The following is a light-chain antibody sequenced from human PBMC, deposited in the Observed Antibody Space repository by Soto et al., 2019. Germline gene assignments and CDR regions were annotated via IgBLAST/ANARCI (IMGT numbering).Light chain of an antibody. CDR2: KAS. CDR3: QQYNSYPYT. J-gene: IGKJ2*01. V-gene: IGKV1-5*03. CDR1: QSISSW. Sequence: DIQMTQSPSTLSASVGDRVTITCRASQSISSWLAWYQQKPGKAPKLLIYKASSLESGVPSRFSGSGSGTEFTLTISSLQPDDFATYYCQQYNSYPYTFGQATKVDIK.